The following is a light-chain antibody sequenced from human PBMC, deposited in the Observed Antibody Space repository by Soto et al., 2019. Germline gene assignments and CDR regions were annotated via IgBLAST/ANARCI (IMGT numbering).Light chain of an antibody. Sequence: QSALTQPASVSGSPGQSVTISCTGTSSDVGAYNYVSWYQHHPGEAPKLMIYDLNNRPSGISDRFSGSKSVNTASLTISGLQAEDEADYYCLSYATGSTWVFGGGTKLTVL. CDR1: SSDVGAYNY. V-gene: IGLV2-14*01. CDR2: DLN. CDR3: LSYATGSTWV. J-gene: IGLJ3*02.